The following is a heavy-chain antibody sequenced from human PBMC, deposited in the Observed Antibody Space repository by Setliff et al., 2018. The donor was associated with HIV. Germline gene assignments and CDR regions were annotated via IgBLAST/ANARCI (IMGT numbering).Heavy chain of an antibody. Sequence: ASVKVSCKASGDTLSDYYIHWVRQAPGQGLEWMGWINPDSGGTNYAQKFQGRVTMTRDTSLNTDYMEVRSLRSDDTAVYYCARGRQEQLVRGAFDIWGQGTMVTVSS. J-gene: IGHJ3*02. CDR2: INPDSGGT. CDR1: GDTLSDYY. V-gene: IGHV1-2*02. CDR3: ARGRQEQLVRGAFDI. D-gene: IGHD6-6*01.